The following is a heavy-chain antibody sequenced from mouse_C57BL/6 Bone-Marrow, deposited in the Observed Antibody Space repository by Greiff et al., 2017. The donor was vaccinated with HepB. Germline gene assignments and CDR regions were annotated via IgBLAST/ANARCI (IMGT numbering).Heavy chain of an antibody. CDR2: IRNKANNHAT. J-gene: IGHJ4*01. V-gene: IGHV6-6*01. CDR1: GFTFSDAW. D-gene: IGHD1-1*01. CDR3: TVIITTVVATYYAMDY. Sequence: EVQLQESGGGLVQPGGSMKLSCAASGFTFSDAWMDWVRQSPEKGLEWVAEIRNKANNHATYYAESVKGRFTISRDDSKSSVYLQMNSLRAEDTGIYYCTVIITTVVATYYAMDYWGQGTSVTVSS.